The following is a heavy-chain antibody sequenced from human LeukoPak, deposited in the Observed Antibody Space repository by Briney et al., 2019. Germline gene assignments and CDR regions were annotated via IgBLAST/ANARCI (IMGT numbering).Heavy chain of an antibody. V-gene: IGHV5-51*01. CDR2: IYPGDSDT. CDR3: ARRIHSYSYEVIGYFDY. CDR1: GYSFTSYW. D-gene: IGHD5-18*01. Sequence: GESLKISCRGSGYSFTSYWIGWVRQMPGKGLEWMGIIYPGDSDTRYSPSFRGQVTISADKSISNAYLQWSSLKASDTAMYYCARRIHSYSYEVIGYFDYWGQGTLVTVSS. J-gene: IGHJ4*02.